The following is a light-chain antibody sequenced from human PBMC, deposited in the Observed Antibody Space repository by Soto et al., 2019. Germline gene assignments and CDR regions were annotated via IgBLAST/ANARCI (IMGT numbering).Light chain of an antibody. CDR1: QSVSDN. Sequence: EIVLTPSPATLSVSPGERATLSCRASQSVSDNLAWYQQKPGQAPRLLIYDASTRATGIPARFGGSGSGTEFTLTISSLQSEDFAVYFCQQYNNWPWTFGQGNKVEIK. J-gene: IGKJ1*01. V-gene: IGKV3-15*01. CDR3: QQYNNWPWT. CDR2: DAS.